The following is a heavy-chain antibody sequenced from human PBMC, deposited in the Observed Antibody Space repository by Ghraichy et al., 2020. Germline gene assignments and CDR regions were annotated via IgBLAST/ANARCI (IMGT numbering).Heavy chain of an antibody. CDR2: LYSGGAT. CDR3: AKLPIFGDYALDS. V-gene: IGHV3-53*01. Sequence: GGSLRLSCAASGFSVGSHYMTWVRQAPGKGLEFVSLLYSGGATFIADSLQGRFTLSRDTSTNVLHLQMNTLRAEDTAVYYCAKLPIFGDYALDSWGQGTPVIVSS. J-gene: IGHJ4*02. D-gene: IGHD4-17*01. CDR1: GFSVGSHY.